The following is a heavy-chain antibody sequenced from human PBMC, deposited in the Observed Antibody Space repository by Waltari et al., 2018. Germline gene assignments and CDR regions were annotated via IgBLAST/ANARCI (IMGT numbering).Heavy chain of an antibody. Sequence: QVQLQESGPGLVKPSETLSLTCTVSGGSISSYYWSWIRQPAGKGLEWIGRIYTSGSTNYNPPLKSRVTMSVDTSKNQFSLKLSSVTAADTAVYYCARNPEENCSGGSCYSEGFDYWGQGTLVTVSS. V-gene: IGHV4-4*07. CDR3: ARNPEENCSGGSCYSEGFDY. CDR2: IYTSGST. D-gene: IGHD2-15*01. CDR1: GGSISSYY. J-gene: IGHJ4*02.